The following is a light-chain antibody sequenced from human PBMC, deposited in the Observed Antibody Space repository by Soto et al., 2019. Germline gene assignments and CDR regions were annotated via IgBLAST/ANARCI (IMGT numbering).Light chain of an antibody. CDR1: SGSVSTSYY. V-gene: IGLV8-61*01. J-gene: IGLJ2*01. CDR3: TSYTSHKTVV. Sequence: QAVVTQEPSFSVSPGGTVTLTCGLSSGSVSTSYYPSWYQQTPGQAPRTLIYSTNTRSSGVPDRFSGSILGNKAALTITGAQADDESDYYCTSYTSHKTVVFGGGTKVTVL. CDR2: STN.